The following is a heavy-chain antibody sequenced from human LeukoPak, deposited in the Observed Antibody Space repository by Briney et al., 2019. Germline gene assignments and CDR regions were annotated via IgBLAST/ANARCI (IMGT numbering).Heavy chain of an antibody. CDR1: GFTLSSYA. V-gene: IGHV3-74*01. CDR2: IKSDGST. Sequence: GGSLRLSCAASGFTLSSYAMSWVRQAPGKGLVWVSRIKSDGSTNYADSVKGRFTISRDNAKNTLSLQMNSLRAEDTGVYYCARAPSEIGGYYPEYFRHWGQGTLVTVSS. D-gene: IGHD3-22*01. J-gene: IGHJ1*01. CDR3: ARAPSEIGGYYPEYFRH.